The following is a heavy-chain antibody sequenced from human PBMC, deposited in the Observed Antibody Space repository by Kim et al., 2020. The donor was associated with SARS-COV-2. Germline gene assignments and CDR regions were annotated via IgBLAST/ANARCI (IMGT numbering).Heavy chain of an antibody. CDR3: TRHAASAAHDF. V-gene: IGHV4-59*08. CDR1: GDSITGYY. Sequence: SETLSLTCFVSGDSITGYYFSWLRQPPGKGLEWIGYVYYSGSTNYNPSFGSRVTISVDMSGNQLSLKLTSVTAADTAVYYCTRHAASAAHDFWGQGTLVTVSS. J-gene: IGHJ4*02. D-gene: IGHD6-13*01. CDR2: VYYSGST.